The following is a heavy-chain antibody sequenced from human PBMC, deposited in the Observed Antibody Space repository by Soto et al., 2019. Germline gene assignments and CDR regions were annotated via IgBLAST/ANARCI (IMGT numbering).Heavy chain of an antibody. V-gene: IGHV1-69*13. Sequence: ASVKVSCKASGSTFSSYAISWVRQAPGQGLEWMGGIIPIFGTANYAQKFQGRVTMTADESTSTAYMELSSLRSEDTAVYYCASSSYYDSSGYYLTFLWFDPWGQGTLVTVSS. J-gene: IGHJ5*02. CDR3: ASSSYYDSSGYYLTFLWFDP. CDR1: GSTFSSYA. D-gene: IGHD3-22*01. CDR2: IIPIFGTA.